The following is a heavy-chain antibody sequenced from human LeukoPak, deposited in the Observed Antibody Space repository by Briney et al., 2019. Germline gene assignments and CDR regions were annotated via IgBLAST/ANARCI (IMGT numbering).Heavy chain of an antibody. CDR1: GFTFSDYY. V-gene: IGHV3-11*04. CDR3: ARGEQQLVPYYYYGMDV. Sequence: PGGSLRLSCAASGFTFSDYYMSWIRQAPGKGLEWVSYISSSGSTIYYADSVKGRFTISRDNAKNSLYLQMNSLRAEDTAVYYCARGEQQLVPYYYYGMDVWGQGTTVTVSS. CDR2: ISSSGSTI. D-gene: IGHD6-13*01. J-gene: IGHJ6*02.